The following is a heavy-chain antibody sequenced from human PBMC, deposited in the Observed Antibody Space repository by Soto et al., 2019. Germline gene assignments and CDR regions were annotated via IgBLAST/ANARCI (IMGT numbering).Heavy chain of an antibody. CDR1: VFTFSSYA. CDR2: ISGSGGST. D-gene: IGHD3-3*01. V-gene: IGHV3-23*01. CDR3: ATTRIGGYYSFDD. J-gene: IGHJ4*02. Sequence: GGSLGLSCAASVFTFSSYAMSWVRHSPGKGLEWVSAISGSGGSTYYADSVKGRFTISRDNSKNTLYLQMNSLRAEDTAVYYCATTRIGGYYSFDDWGQGTLVTVSS.